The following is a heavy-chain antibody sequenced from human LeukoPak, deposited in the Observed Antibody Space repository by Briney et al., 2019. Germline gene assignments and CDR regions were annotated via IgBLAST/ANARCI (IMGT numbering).Heavy chain of an antibody. J-gene: IGHJ5*02. CDR2: INHSGST. CDR1: GGSFGGYY. V-gene: IGHV4-34*01. CDR3: ARGVLRFLEWLLFGWFDP. D-gene: IGHD3-3*01. Sequence: SETLSLTCAVYGGSFGGYYWSWIRQPPGKGLEWIGEINHSGSTNYNPSLKSRVTISVDTSKNQFSLRLSSVTAADTAVYYCARGVLRFLEWLLFGWFDPWGQGTLVTVSS.